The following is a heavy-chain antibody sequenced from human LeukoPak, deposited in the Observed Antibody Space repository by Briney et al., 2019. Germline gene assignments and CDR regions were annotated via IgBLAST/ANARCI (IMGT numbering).Heavy chain of an antibody. V-gene: IGHV4-61*02. D-gene: IGHD1-26*01. J-gene: IGHJ6*03. CDR1: GGSISSGSYY. CDR3: ARLLGNDYFYYYMDV. CDR2: IYTSGST. Sequence: SETLSLTCTVSGGSISSGSYYWSWIRQPAGTGLEWIGRIYTSGSTNYNPSLKSRVTISVDTSRDQFSLKLSSVTAADTAVYYCARLLGNDYFYYYMDVWGKGTTVTVSS.